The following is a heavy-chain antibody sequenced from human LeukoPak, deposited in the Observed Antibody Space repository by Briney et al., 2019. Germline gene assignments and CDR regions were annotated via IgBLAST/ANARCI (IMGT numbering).Heavy chain of an antibody. CDR2: ISYSGTN. Sequence: SETLSLTCTLSDGSVRSSSYYWGWIRQPQGKGLEWIGSISYSGTNYNNPSHKSRVSISIDTSKNQFSVRLTSVTAADTAMYYCASLGTLRSWGQGTLVTVSS. J-gene: IGHJ5*02. D-gene: IGHD7-27*01. V-gene: IGHV4-39*01. CDR1: DGSVRSSSYY. CDR3: ASLGTLRS.